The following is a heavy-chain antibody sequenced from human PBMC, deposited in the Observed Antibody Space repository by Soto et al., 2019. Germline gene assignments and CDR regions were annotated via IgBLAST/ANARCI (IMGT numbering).Heavy chain of an antibody. CDR1: GFTFSSFA. CDR2: ISGGGDGT. J-gene: IGHJ4*02. CDR3: AGPGYSSQDY. D-gene: IGHD5-18*01. Sequence: WGSLRLSCAASGFTFSSFAFSWVRQAPGMGLEWVSAISGGGDGTDYADSVKGRFTISRDNSKNTLYLQMSSPRDEDTAMYYCAGPGYSSQDYWGQGALVTVSS. V-gene: IGHV3-23*01.